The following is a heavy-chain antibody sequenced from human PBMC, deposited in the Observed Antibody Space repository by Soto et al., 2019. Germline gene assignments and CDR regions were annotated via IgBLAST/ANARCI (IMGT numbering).Heavy chain of an antibody. D-gene: IGHD3-10*01. CDR3: ARGRGDGYNQHWYFDL. CDR2: INHSGST. Sequence: QVHLQRWGPGLLKPSETLSLTCAVYGGSFSGYYWSWIGQPPGKGLEGIGEINHSGSTNYNPSLKSRVSISVGTSNNQFSLKLSSVTAADTAVYYCARGRGDGYNQHWYFDLWGRGTLVTVSS. J-gene: IGHJ2*01. CDR1: GGSFSGYY. V-gene: IGHV4-34*01.